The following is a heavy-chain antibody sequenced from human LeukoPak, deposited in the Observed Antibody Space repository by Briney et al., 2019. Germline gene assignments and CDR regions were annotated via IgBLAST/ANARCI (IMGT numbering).Heavy chain of an antibody. D-gene: IGHD2-2*01. CDR1: GGSISSGSYY. V-gene: IGHV4-61*02. Sequence: SETLSLTCTVSGGSISSGSYYWSWIRRPAGKGLEWIGRIYTSGSTNYNPSLKSRVTISVDTSKNQFSLKLSSVTAADTAVYYCARRYCSSTSCFLGFDYWGQGTLVTVSS. J-gene: IGHJ4*02. CDR3: ARRYCSSTSCFLGFDY. CDR2: IYTSGST.